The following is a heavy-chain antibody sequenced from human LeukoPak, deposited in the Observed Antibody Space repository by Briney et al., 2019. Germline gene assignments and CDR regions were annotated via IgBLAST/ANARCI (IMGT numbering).Heavy chain of an antibody. CDR2: ARYDGMGK. D-gene: IGHD4-23*01. CDR3: AKSYGANFFDL. J-gene: IGHJ4*02. Sequence: GGSLRLSCAASGFTFSSYGMHWVPQAPGKGLEWVAFARYDGMGKYYADSVKGRFTISRDNSKDTLYLQINSLIIDDTAVYYCAKSYGANFFDLWGQGTLVTVSS. CDR1: GFTFSSYG. V-gene: IGHV3-30*02.